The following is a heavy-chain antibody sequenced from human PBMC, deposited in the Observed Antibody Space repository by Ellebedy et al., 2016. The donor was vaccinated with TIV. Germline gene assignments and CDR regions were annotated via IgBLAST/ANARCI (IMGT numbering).Heavy chain of an antibody. Sequence: SETLSLTCTVSGYFISDGYYWGWIRQPPGKGLAWIGSGYHSGSTFYNPSLKSRVSISVDTTKNQFSLRLASVTAADPAVYYCARDGTVLVPAADMDVWGKGTTVTVSS. V-gene: IGHV4-38-2*02. CDR2: GYHSGST. CDR1: GYFISDGYY. J-gene: IGHJ6*03. CDR3: ARDGTVLVPAADMDV. D-gene: IGHD2-2*01.